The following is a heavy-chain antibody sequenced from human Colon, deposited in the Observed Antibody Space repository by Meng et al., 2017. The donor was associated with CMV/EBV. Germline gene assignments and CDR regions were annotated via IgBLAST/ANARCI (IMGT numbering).Heavy chain of an antibody. V-gene: IGHV3-30*02. J-gene: IGHJ4*02. CDR2: IQYDGRNE. CDR3: AKDLDGQQLNFDVDY. D-gene: IGHD6-13*01. Sequence: GESLKISCAASGYDFSKYVMHWVRQPPGKGLEWVGFIQYDGRNEYYVDTVRGRFTISRDNSKSTLYLQMNSLRAEDTAVYYCAKDLDGQQLNFDVDYWGQGTLVTVSS. CDR1: GYDFSKYV.